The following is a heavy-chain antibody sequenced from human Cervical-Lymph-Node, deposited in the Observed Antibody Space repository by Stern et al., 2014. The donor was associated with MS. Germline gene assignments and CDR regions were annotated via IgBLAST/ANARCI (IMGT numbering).Heavy chain of an antibody. CDR3: ATDRGVK. CDR2: FDPEDGET. D-gene: IGHD3-10*01. V-gene: IGHV1-24*01. J-gene: IGHJ4*02. CDR1: GHPLSELA. Sequence: QDQLVQSGAEVKKPGASVTVSCNVAGHPLSELAMHWLRQLPTRGLEWMGQFDPEDGETVYAQQFQGRLRMTEDTSTSTAYMTLTALRSEDTAVYYGATDRGVKWGPGTLVTVSS.